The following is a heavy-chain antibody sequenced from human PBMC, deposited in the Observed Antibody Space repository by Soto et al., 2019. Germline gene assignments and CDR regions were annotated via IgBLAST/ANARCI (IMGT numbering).Heavy chain of an antibody. V-gene: IGHV4-4*02. Sequence: QVQLQESGPGLVKPSETLSLTCAVSGGPITTTTWWAWVRLPPGKGLEWIGELHHDGTTNYNPSLESRITMSLDKSNNHFSLKLTSVTAADTAIYYCATQTISYTWGVWGRGTTFTVSS. CDR3: ATQTISYTWGV. CDR2: LHHDGTT. D-gene: IGHD3-16*01. J-gene: IGHJ6*02. CDR1: GGPITTTTW.